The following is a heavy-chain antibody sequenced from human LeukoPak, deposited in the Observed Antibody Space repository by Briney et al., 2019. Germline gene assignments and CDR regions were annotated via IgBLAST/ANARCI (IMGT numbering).Heavy chain of an antibody. CDR1: GFTFSSYP. CDR3: AKSVDTAMVTGMDV. CDR2: ISGGGGST. Sequence: GGSLRLSCAASGFTFSSYPMNWVRQAPGKGLEWVSAISGGGGSTYYADSVKGRFTISRDNSKNTLYLQMNSLRAEDTAVYYCAKSVDTAMVTGMDVWGQGTTVTVSS. D-gene: IGHD5-18*01. J-gene: IGHJ6*02. V-gene: IGHV3-23*01.